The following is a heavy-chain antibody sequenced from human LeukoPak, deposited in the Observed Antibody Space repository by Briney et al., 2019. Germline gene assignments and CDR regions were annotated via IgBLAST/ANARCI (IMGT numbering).Heavy chain of an antibody. J-gene: IGHJ4*02. D-gene: IGHD3-10*01. V-gene: IGHV3-74*03. Sequence: PGGSLRLSCVASEFTFSSYWMHWVRQAPGKGLVWVSRINGDGGDTTYADSVKGRFTISRDNAKNTLYLQMNSLRAEDTAVYYCARRFGEGEFDYWGQGTLVTVSS. CDR1: EFTFSSYW. CDR2: INGDGGDT. CDR3: ARRFGEGEFDY.